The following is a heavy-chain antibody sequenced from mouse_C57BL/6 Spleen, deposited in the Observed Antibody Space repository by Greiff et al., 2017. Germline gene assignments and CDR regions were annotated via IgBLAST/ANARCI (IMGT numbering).Heavy chain of an antibody. CDR3: ARDGGYPFAY. Sequence: VQLQQPGAELVRPGSSVKLSCKASGYTFTSYWMDWVKQRPGQGLEWIGNIYPSDSETHYNQKFKDKATLTVDKSSSTAYMQLSSLTSEDAAVYYCARDGGYPFAYWGQGALVTVS. V-gene: IGHV1-61*01. D-gene: IGHD2-3*01. CDR2: IYPSDSET. J-gene: IGHJ3*01. CDR1: GYTFTSYW.